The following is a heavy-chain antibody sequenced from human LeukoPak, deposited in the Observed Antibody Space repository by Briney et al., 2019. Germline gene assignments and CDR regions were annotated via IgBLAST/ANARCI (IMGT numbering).Heavy chain of an antibody. D-gene: IGHD6-19*01. CDR1: GGSISSYY. CDR2: INHSGST. J-gene: IGHJ6*03. CDR3: ARVPGIAVAGSSYYMDV. Sequence: SETLSLTCTVSGGSISSYYWSWIRQPPGKGLEWIGEINHSGSTNYNPSLKSRVTISVDTSKNQFSLKLSSVTAADTAVYYCARVPGIAVAGSSYYMDVWGKGTTVTVSS. V-gene: IGHV4-34*01.